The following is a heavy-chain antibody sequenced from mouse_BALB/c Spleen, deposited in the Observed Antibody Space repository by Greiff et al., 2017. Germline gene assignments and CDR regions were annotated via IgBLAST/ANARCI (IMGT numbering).Heavy chain of an antibody. V-gene: IGHV1S137*01. CDR3: ARSDRSRPYAMDY. Sequence: QVQLKQSGAELVRPGVSVKISCKGSGYTFTDYAMHWVKQSHAKSLEWIGVISTYYGDASYNQKFKGKATMTVDKSSSTAYMELARLTSEDSAIYYCARSDRSRPYAMDYWGQGTSVTVSS. J-gene: IGHJ4*01. CDR2: ISTYYGDA. CDR1: GYTFTDYA. D-gene: IGHD2-14*01.